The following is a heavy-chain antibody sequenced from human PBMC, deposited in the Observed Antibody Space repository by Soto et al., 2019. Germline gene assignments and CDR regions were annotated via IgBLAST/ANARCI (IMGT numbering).Heavy chain of an antibody. D-gene: IGHD1-20*01. CDR2: INHGGSN. V-gene: IGHV4-34*01. J-gene: IGHJ4*02. CDR1: GGSFRGYY. CDR3: ARGITAKVVQTDAPDKYYFDS. Sequence: SETLFLNCPVHGGSFRGYYLTRIRQSPGKGLEGIGEINHGGSNSYNPSLKSRITISVDASKNQFSLRLSSVTAADTGVYYCARGITAKVVQTDAPDKYYFDSWGRGTLVTVSS.